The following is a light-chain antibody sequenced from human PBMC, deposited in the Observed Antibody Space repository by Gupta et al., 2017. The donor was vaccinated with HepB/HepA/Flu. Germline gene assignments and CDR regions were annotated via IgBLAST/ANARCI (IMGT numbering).Light chain of an antibody. CDR2: DVS. J-gene: IGLJ2*01. V-gene: IGLV2-14*03. CDR1: SSDVGGYNY. Sequence: QSALTQPASVSGSPGQSLTISCTGTSSDVGGYNYVSWYQQHPGKAPKHMIYDVSNRPSGVSNRFAGSKSGNTASLTISGLQAEDEADYYCSSYTSSSTLVVFGGGTKLTVL. CDR3: SSYTSSSTLVV.